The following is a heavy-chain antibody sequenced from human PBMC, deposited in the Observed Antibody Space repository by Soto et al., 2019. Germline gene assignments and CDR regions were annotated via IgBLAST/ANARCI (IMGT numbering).Heavy chain of an antibody. CDR3: ARASGSYSGY. CDR1: GFTFSSYE. V-gene: IGHV3-48*03. D-gene: IGHD1-26*01. Sequence: EVQLVESGGGLVQPGGSLRVSCAASGFTFSSYEMNWVRQAPGKGLEWISYISSSGTTIYYADSVKGRFTISRDNAKNSLYLQMNSLRVEDTAVYYCARASGSYSGYWGQGTLVTVAS. J-gene: IGHJ4*02. CDR2: ISSSGTTI.